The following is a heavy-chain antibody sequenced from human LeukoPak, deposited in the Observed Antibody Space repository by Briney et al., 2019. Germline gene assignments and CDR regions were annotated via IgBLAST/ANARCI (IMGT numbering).Heavy chain of an antibody. J-gene: IGHJ6*02. CDR2: INHSGST. Sequence: SETLSLTCAVYGGSFGGYYWSWIRQPPGKGLEWIGEINHSGSTNYNPSLKSRVTISVDTSKNQFSLKLSSVTAADTAVYYCARGKTIFGVAAPRYYYYYGMDVWGQGTTVTVSS. CDR3: ARGKTIFGVAAPRYYYYYGMDV. CDR1: GGSFGGYY. V-gene: IGHV4-34*01. D-gene: IGHD3-3*01.